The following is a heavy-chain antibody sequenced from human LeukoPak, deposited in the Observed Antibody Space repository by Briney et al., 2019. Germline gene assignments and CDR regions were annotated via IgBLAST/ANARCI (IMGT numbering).Heavy chain of an antibody. CDR3: GRDLSGWYGPDY. D-gene: IGHD6-19*01. CDR2: ISSSSSYI. J-gene: IGHJ4*02. V-gene: IGHV3-21*04. CDR1: GFTFSSYS. Sequence: GGSLRLSCAASGFTFSSYSMNWVRQAPGKGLEWVSSISSSSSYIYYADSVKGRFTISRDNAKNSLYLQMNSLRAEDTALYYCGRDLSGWYGPDYWGQGTLVTVSS.